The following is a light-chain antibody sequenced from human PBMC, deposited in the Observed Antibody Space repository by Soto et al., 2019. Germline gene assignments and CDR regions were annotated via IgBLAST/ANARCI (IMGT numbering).Light chain of an antibody. CDR3: QQFGSVPLT. CDR1: QDIGNS. Sequence: DIQMTQSPSSLSASIGDRVTITCQASQDIGNSLNWYQQKSGKAPNLLIYDVSRLGAGVPSRFSGSSSRTNFRLTISDLQREEGATYYCQQFGSVPLTFGGGTKVEIK. J-gene: IGKJ4*01. V-gene: IGKV1-33*01. CDR2: DVS.